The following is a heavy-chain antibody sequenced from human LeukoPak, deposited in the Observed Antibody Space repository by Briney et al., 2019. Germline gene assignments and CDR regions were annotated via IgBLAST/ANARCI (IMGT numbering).Heavy chain of an antibody. D-gene: IGHD3-3*01. CDR1: GGSFSGYY. J-gene: IGHJ6*02. V-gene: IGHV4-34*01. CDR3: ARAKRITIFGVPRGYYYYGMDV. Sequence: PSETLSLTCAVYGGSFSGYYWSWIRQPPGKGLEWIGEINHSGSTNYNPSLKSRVTISVDTSKNQFSLKLSSVTAADTAVYYRARAKRITIFGVPRGYYYYGMDVWGQGTTVTVSS. CDR2: INHSGST.